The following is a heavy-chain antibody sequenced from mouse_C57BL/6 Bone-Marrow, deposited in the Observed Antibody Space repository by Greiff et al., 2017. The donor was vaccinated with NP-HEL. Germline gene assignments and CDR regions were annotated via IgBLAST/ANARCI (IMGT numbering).Heavy chain of an antibody. V-gene: IGHV1-81*01. J-gene: IGHJ2*01. Sequence: QVQLQQSGAELARPGASVKLSCKASGYTFTSYGISWVKQRTGQGLEWIGEIYPRSGNTYYNEKFKGKATLTADKSSSTAYMELRSLTSEDSAVYVCARSRGSKFDYWGQGTTLTVSS. CDR2: IYPRSGNT. CDR3: ARSRGSKFDY. CDR1: GYTFTSYG. D-gene: IGHD1-1*01.